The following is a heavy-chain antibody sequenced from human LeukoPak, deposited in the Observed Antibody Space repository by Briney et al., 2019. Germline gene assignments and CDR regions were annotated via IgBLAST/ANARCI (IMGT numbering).Heavy chain of an antibody. Sequence: PGGPLRLSCAASGFTFSSYSMNWVRQAPGKGLEWVAVISYDGSNKYYADSVKGRFTISRDNSKNTLYLQMNSLRAEDTAVYYCARMALGYWGQGTLVTVSS. V-gene: IGHV3-30*03. CDR1: GFTFSSYS. CDR2: ISYDGSNK. J-gene: IGHJ4*02. D-gene: IGHD3-16*01. CDR3: ARMALGY.